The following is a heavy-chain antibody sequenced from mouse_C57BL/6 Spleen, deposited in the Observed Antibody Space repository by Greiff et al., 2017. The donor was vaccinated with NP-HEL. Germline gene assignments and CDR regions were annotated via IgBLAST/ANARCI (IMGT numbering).Heavy chain of an antibody. Sequence: QVQLQQPGAELVKPGASVKLSCKASGYTFTSYWMHWVKQRPGRGLEWNGRIDPNSGGTKYNEKFKSKATLTVDKPSSTAYMQLSSLTSEDSAVYYCARRVYYYGSSLDYWGQGTTLTVSS. V-gene: IGHV1-72*01. D-gene: IGHD1-1*01. CDR2: IDPNSGGT. CDR1: GYTFTSYW. J-gene: IGHJ2*01. CDR3: ARRVYYYGSSLDY.